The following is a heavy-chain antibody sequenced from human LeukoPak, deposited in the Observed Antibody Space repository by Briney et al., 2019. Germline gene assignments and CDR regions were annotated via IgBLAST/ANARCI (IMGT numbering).Heavy chain of an antibody. V-gene: IGHV3-23*01. CDR3: AKDHNSLMITFGGPTDY. CDR1: GFTFSSYA. CDR2: ISGSGGST. D-gene: IGHD3-16*01. Sequence: GGSLRLSCAASGFTFSSYAMSWVRQAPGKGLEWVSAISGSGGSTYYADSVKGRFTISRDNSKNTLYLQMNSLRAEDTAVYYCAKDHNSLMITFGGPTDYWGQGTLVTVSS. J-gene: IGHJ4*02.